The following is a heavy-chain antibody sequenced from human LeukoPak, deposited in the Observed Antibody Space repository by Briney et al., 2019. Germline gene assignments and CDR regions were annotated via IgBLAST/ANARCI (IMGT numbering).Heavy chain of an antibody. D-gene: IGHD2-8*01. CDR3: VRDSGMGLDAFDI. J-gene: IGHJ3*02. V-gene: IGHV6-1*01. CDR1: GDSVSSNSAA. CDR2: TYYRSRWYN. Sequence: SQTLSLTCAISGDSVSSNSAAWNWIRQSPSRGLEWLGRTYYRSRWYNDYAPSVKGRITVNPDTSKNQFSLQLNSVSPEDTAVYYCVRDSGMGLDAFDIGGKGTMVTVSS.